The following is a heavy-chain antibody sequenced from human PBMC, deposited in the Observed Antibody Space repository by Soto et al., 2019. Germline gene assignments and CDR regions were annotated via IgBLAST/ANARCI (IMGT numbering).Heavy chain of an antibody. CDR2: IWYDGSNK. CDR3: ARAIAAAGPADNYYYYYGMDV. V-gene: IGHV3-33*01. Sequence: ESGGGVVQPGRSLRLSCAASGFTFSSYGMHWVRQAPGKGLEWVAVIWYDGSNKYYADSVKGRFTISRDNSKNTLYLQMNSLRAEDTAVYCCARAIAAAGPADNYYYYYGMDVWGQGTTVTVSS. J-gene: IGHJ6*02. D-gene: IGHD6-13*01. CDR1: GFTFSSYG.